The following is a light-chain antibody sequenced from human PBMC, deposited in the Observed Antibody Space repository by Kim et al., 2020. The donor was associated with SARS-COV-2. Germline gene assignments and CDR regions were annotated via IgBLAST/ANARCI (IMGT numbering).Light chain of an antibody. V-gene: IGKV3-11*01. CDR2: TAS. Sequence: SLSPGESATLACRASQSVRNLVAWFQQKPGQAPRLLIYTASNRATGIPARFSGSGSGTDFTLTISSLEPEDFAVYYCQQRSSWPLTFGGGTKLEIK. CDR1: QSVRNL. CDR3: QQRSSWPLT. J-gene: IGKJ4*01.